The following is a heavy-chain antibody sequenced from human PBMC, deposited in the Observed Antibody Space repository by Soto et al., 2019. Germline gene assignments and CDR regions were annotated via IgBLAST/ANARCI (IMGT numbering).Heavy chain of an antibody. CDR2: IYWDDDD. V-gene: IGHV2-5*02. D-gene: IGHD3-3*01. CDR1: GFSLDTIGVG. CDR3: TRCTYDFSSASVYYFDY. Sequence: QITLKESGPTLMKPTQTLTLTCTFSGFSLDTIGVGVGWIRQPPGKALEWLALIYWDDDDRYSPSLKSRLTVTKDTSRNQVVLTLANVDPVDTATYYCTRCTYDFSSASVYYFDYWGQGTPVTVSS. J-gene: IGHJ4*02.